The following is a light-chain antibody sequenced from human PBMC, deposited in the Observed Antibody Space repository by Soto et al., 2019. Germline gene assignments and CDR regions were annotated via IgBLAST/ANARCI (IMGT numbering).Light chain of an antibody. Sequence: SYVLTQPPSVSVAPGETARITCGGNHIGSKSVQWYPERPGQAPVLVIYYASDRPSGIPERFSCSNSGNTATLTISGVEAGDEADYYCQVWDTSSDPSWVFGGGTKLTVL. CDR1: HIGSKS. J-gene: IGLJ3*02. V-gene: IGLV3-21*04. CDR3: QVWDTSSDPSWV. CDR2: YAS.